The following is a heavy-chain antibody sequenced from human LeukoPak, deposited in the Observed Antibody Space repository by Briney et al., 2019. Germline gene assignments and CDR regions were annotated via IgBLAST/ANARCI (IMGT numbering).Heavy chain of an antibody. J-gene: IGHJ4*02. Sequence: SVKVSCKASGGTFSNYAISWVRQAPGQGLEWMGGIIPIFDTADYAQKFQGRLTITADESTSTAYMELSSLRAEDTAVYYCARVGDYGGNFGYFDYWGQGTLVTVSP. V-gene: IGHV1-69*13. CDR1: GGTFSNYA. CDR2: IIPIFDTA. CDR3: ARVGDYGGNFGYFDY. D-gene: IGHD4-23*01.